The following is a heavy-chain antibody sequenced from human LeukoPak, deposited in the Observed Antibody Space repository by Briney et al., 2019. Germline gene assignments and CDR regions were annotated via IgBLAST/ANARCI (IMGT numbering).Heavy chain of an antibody. CDR2: ISYSGST. CDR3: ARSPDGSGAIDY. V-gene: IGHV4-59*08. Sequence: PSETLSLTCAVYGGSFSSSYWSWIRQPPGKGLEQIGYISYSGSTSYNPSLKSRVTISVDTSKNQFSLNLSSVTAADTAVYYCARSPDGSGAIDYWGQGTLVTVSS. J-gene: IGHJ4*02. CDR1: GGSFSSSY. D-gene: IGHD3-22*01.